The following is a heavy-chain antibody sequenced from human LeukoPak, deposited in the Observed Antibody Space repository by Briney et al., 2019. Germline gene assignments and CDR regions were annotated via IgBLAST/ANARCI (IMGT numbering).Heavy chain of an antibody. CDR1: GFTFSGNA. D-gene: IGHD3-10*01. Sequence: PGGSLRLSCAASGFTFSGNAMTWVRQTPGKGLNWVSTISGSGDGTYYAESVKGRFTISRDNSKNTLYLQMNSLRAEDTAVYYRARPVLWFGENVDAFDIWGQGTMVTVSS. CDR3: ARPVLWFGENVDAFDI. V-gene: IGHV3-23*01. J-gene: IGHJ3*02. CDR2: ISGSGDGT.